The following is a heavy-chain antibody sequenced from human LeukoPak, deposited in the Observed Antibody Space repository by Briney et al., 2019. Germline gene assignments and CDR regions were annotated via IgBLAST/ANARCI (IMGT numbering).Heavy chain of an antibody. CDR2: ISAYNGDT. CDR3: ARGFEHCTSSGCLALFDY. V-gene: IGHV1-18*04. Sequence: ASVKVSCKASGYTLTTYGISWVRQAPGQGLEWMGWISAYNGDTNYAQNIQGRVTMTADTSSDTAYMELRNLRSDDTAVYYCARGFEHCTSSGCLALFDYWGQGTLVTVSS. D-gene: IGHD2/OR15-2a*01. CDR1: GYTLTTYG. J-gene: IGHJ4*02.